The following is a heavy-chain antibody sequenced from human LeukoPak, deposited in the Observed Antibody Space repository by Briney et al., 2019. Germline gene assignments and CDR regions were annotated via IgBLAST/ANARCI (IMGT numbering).Heavy chain of an antibody. CDR1: GYTFTGYY. D-gene: IGHD5-12*01. J-gene: IGHJ4*02. V-gene: IGHV1-2*06. CDR3: ARQPSRNLRLLNY. Sequence: ASVKVSCKASGYTFTGYYMHWLRQAPGQGLEWMGRINPNSGGTNYAQKLPGRVTMTRDTSISTAYMELSRLRSDDTAVYNCARQPSRNLRLLNYWGQGTLVTVSS. CDR2: INPNSGGT.